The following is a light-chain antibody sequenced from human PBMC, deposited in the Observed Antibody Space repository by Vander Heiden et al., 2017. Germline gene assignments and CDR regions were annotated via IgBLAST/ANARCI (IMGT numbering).Light chain of an antibody. J-gene: IGKJ4*01. V-gene: IGKV4-1*01. CDR2: WAS. CDR3: QQYFNIPHT. CDR1: QSILHSPNNKNY. Sequence: DIVMTQSPDSLAVSLGERATINCKSSQSILHSPNNKNYLAWYQQKPGQPPKLLIYWASTRESGVPDRFSGSGSGTDFTLTISSLQAEDVAVYYCQQYFNIPHTVGGGTRVDIK.